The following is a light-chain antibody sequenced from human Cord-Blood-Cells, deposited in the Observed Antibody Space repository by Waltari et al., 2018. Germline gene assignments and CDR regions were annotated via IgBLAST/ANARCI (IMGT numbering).Light chain of an antibody. J-gene: IGKJ3*01. CDR2: AAS. Sequence: DIQMTQSPSSLSASVGDRVTITCRASQSISSDLNWYQQKPGKAPKLLIYAASSLKSGIPSRFSGSGSGTDFTLTISSLQPEDFATYYCQQNYSTPFTFGPGTKVDIK. V-gene: IGKV1-39*01. CDR1: QSISSD. CDR3: QQNYSTPFT.